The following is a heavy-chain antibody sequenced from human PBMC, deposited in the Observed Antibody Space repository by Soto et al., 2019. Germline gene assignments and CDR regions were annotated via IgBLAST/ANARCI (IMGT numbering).Heavy chain of an antibody. J-gene: IGHJ4*02. V-gene: IGHV4-34*01. CDR2: INHSGST. Sequence: LETLSLTCAVDGGSFSGYYWSWIRQPPGKGLEWIGEINHSGSTNYNPSLKSRVTISVDTSKNQFSLKLSSVTAADTAVYYCARGTYYDFWSGYYAFDYWGQGTLVTVSS. D-gene: IGHD3-3*01. CDR3: ARGTYYDFWSGYYAFDY. CDR1: GGSFSGYY.